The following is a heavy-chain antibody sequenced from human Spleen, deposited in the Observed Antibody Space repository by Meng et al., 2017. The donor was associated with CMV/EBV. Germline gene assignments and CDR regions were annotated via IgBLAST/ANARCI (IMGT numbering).Heavy chain of an antibody. V-gene: IGHV1-2*02. J-gene: IGHJ5*02. D-gene: IGHD3-10*01. CDR3: ARDVRGDSDWFDP. Sequence: ASVKVSCKASGYTFTGYYMHWVRQAPGQGLEWMGWINPNSGGTSYAQKFQGRVTMTRDTSTSTVYMELSSLRSEDTAVYYCARDVRGDSDWFDPWGQGTLVTVSS. CDR2: INPNSGGT. CDR1: GYTFTGYY.